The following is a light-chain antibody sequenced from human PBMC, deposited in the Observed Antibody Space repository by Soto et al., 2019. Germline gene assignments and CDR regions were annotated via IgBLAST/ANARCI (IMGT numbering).Light chain of an antibody. J-gene: IGLJ3*02. Sequence: QSALTQPRSVSGSPGQSVTISCTGTGTDIGRYTYVSWYQHHPGKAPKLIIYDVNKRPSGVPERFSGSKSSNTASLTISGLQAEDEAYYYCCSHAVYYTKVFGGGTKVTVL. V-gene: IGLV2-11*01. CDR2: DVN. CDR1: GTDIGRYTY. CDR3: CSHAVYYTKV.